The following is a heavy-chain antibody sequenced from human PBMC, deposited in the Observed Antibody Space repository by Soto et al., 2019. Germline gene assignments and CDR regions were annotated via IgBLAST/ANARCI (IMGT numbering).Heavy chain of an antibody. V-gene: IGHV1-69*02. CDR2: IIPILGIA. J-gene: IGHJ3*02. CDR3: PGIVVVVAATDAFDI. Sequence: QVQLVQSGAEVKKPGSSVKVSCKASGGTFSSYTISWVRQAPGQGLEWMGRIIPILGIANYAQKFQGRVTITANKSTRTAYMELSSLRSEATALYYCPGIVVVVAATDAFDIWGQGTMVTVSS. D-gene: IGHD2-15*01. CDR1: GGTFSSYT.